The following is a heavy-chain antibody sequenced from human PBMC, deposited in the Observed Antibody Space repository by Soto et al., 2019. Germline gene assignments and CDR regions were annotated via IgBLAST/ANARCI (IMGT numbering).Heavy chain of an antibody. J-gene: IGHJ6*02. D-gene: IGHD3-3*01. CDR1: GGSISSGGYY. V-gene: IGHV4-31*03. CDR2: IYYSGST. CDR3: ARDRLPSGPYYYYGMDV. Sequence: QVQLQESGPGLVKPSQTLSLTCTVSGGSISSGGYYWSWIRQHPGKGLEWIGYIYYSGSTYYNPSLKTRVTIAVDTSKTQFSLKLSSVTAADTAVYYCARDRLPSGPYYYYGMDVWGQGTTVTVSS.